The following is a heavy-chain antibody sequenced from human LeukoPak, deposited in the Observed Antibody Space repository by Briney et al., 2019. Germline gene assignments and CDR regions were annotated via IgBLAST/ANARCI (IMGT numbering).Heavy chain of an antibody. J-gene: IGHJ4*02. CDR1: GGSISSYY. D-gene: IGHD3-10*01. V-gene: IGHV4-4*07. Sequence: PSETLSPTCTVSGGSISSYYWGWIRQPAGKGLEWIGRIYTSGSTNYNPSLKSRVTISVDTSKNQFSLKLSSVTAADTAVYYCARGPGYYGSGSYSSWGQGTLVTVSS. CDR2: IYTSGST. CDR3: ARGPGYYGSGSYSS.